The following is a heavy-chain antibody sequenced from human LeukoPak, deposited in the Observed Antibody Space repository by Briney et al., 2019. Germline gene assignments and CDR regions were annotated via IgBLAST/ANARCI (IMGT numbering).Heavy chain of an antibody. CDR3: AKDLSSSSWYVGYYYYYGMDV. CDR1: GFTFSSYA. Sequence: GGSLRLSCAASGFTFSSYAMSWVRQAPGKGLEWVSAISGSGGSTYYADSVKGRFTISRDNSKNTLYLQMNSLRAEDTAVYYCAKDLSSSSWYVGYYYYYGMDVWGQGTTVTVSS. D-gene: IGHD6-13*01. V-gene: IGHV3-23*01. CDR2: ISGSGGST. J-gene: IGHJ6*02.